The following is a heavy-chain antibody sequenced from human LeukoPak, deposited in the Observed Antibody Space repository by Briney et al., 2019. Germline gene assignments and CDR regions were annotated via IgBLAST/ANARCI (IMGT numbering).Heavy chain of an antibody. CDR2: IVPIFGTA. V-gene: IGHV1-69*13. Sequence: SVKVSCKASGGTFSSYAISWVRQAPGQGLEWMGGIVPIFGTANYAQKFQGRVTITADESTSTAYMELSSLRSEDTAVYYCARGVVGATHYYYMDVWGKGTTVTISS. CDR3: ARGVVGATHYYYMDV. J-gene: IGHJ6*03. D-gene: IGHD1-26*01. CDR1: GGTFSSYA.